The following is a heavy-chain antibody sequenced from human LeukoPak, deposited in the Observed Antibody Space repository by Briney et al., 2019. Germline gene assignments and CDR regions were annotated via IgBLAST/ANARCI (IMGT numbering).Heavy chain of an antibody. J-gene: IGHJ2*01. V-gene: IGHV4-59*12. Sequence: SSETLSLTCTVSGGSISSYYWSWIRQPPGKGLEWIGYIYYSGSTNYNPSLKSRVTISVDTSKNQFSLKLSSVTAADTAVYYCARDCRWYFDLWGRGTLVTVSS. CDR1: GGSISSYY. CDR2: IYYSGST. CDR3: ARDCRWYFDL.